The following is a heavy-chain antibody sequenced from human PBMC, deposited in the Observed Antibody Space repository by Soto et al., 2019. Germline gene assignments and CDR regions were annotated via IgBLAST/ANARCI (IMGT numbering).Heavy chain of an antibody. J-gene: IGHJ4*02. CDR1: GGSISSYY. CDR2: IYYSGST. Sequence: PSETLSLTCTVSGGSISSYYWSWIRQPPGKGLEWIGYIYYSGSTNHNPSLKSRVAISVDTSKNQFSLKLSSVTAADTAVYYCARALSTYYYDSSGYYSFHFDYWGQGTLVTVSS. V-gene: IGHV4-59*01. CDR3: ARALSTYYYDSSGYYSFHFDY. D-gene: IGHD3-22*01.